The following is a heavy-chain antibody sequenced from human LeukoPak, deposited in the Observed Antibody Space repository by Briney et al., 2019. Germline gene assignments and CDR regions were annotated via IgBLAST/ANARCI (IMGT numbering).Heavy chain of an antibody. CDR2: IYYSGST. D-gene: IGHD6-19*01. CDR3: ARHASVDGNWPRPLDY. CDR1: GGSISSSPYY. V-gene: IGHV4-39*01. Sequence: SETLSLTCTVSGGSISSSPYYWGWIRQPPGKGLEWIGNIYYSGSTYYNPSLKTRVTISVDTSKNQFSLKLTSVTAADAAVYYCARHASVDGNWPRPLDYWGQGSLVTVSS. J-gene: IGHJ4*02.